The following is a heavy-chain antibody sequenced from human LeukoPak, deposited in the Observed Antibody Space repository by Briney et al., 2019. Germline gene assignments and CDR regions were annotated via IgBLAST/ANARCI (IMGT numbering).Heavy chain of an antibody. V-gene: IGHV4-59*01. J-gene: IGHJ4*02. CDR2: IYYSGST. CDR3: ARFSSWYTGEDY. CDR1: GGSISSYY. Sequence: SETLSLTCTVSGGSISSYYWSWIRQPPGKGLEWIGYIYYSGSTNYNPSLKSRVTISVDTSKNQFSLKLSSVTAADTAVYYCARFSSWYTGEDYWGQGTLVTVSS. D-gene: IGHD6-13*01.